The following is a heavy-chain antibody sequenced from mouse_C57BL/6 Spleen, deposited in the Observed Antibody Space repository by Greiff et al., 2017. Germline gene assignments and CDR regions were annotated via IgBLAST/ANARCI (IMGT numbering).Heavy chain of an antibody. D-gene: IGHD1-1*01. J-gene: IGHJ3*01. CDR2: INPSNGGT. Sequence: VQLQQSGTELVKPGASVKLSCKASGYTFTSYWMHWVKQRPGQGLEWIGNINPSNGGTNYNEKFKSKATLTVYKSSSTAYMQLSSLTSEDSAVSYCARNYGSSYGWFAYWGQGTLVTVSA. V-gene: IGHV1-53*01. CDR3: ARNYGSSYGWFAY. CDR1: GYTFTSYW.